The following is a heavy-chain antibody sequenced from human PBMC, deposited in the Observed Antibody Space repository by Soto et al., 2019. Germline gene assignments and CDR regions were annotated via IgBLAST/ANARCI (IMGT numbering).Heavy chain of an antibody. J-gene: IGHJ3*02. CDR2: IYYSGST. CDR3: ARLPTEHDFWSAADAFDI. Sequence: ETLSLTCTVSGGSISSSSYYWGWIRQPPGKGLEWIGSIYYSGSTYYNPSLKSRVTISVDTSKNQFSLKLSSVTAADTAVYYCARLPTEHDFWSAADAFDIWGQGTMVTVSS. V-gene: IGHV4-39*01. CDR1: GGSISSSSYY. D-gene: IGHD3-3*01.